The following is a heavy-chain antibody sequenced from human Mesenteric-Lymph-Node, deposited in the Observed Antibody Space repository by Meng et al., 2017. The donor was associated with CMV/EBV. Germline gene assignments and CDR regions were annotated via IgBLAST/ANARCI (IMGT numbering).Heavy chain of an antibody. CDR2: IFHSEIT. CDR1: GGSISNNNW. V-gene: IGHV4-4*02. D-gene: IGHD6-13*01. J-gene: IGHJ4*02. Sequence: LTCAFSGGSISNNNWWSWVRQPPGKGLEWIGEIFHSEITKYNPSLKSRVTISVDKSKNQFFLKLSSVTAADTAVYYCARHIGSSQGGYWGQGTLVTVSS. CDR3: ARHIGSSQGGY.